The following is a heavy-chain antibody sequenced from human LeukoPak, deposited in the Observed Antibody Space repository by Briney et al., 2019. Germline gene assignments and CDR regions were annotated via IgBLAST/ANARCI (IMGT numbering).Heavy chain of an antibody. CDR1: VRSIRRYY. CDR3: AMEYCSGGSCYFDY. Sequence: SETLSLTCTVSVRSIRRYYWSWIRQPPGKGLEWIGYIYYSGSTNYNPSLKSRVTISVDTSKNQFSLKRSTVAAADTAVYDGAMEYCSGGSCYFDYWGQGTLVTVSS. J-gene: IGHJ4*02. V-gene: IGHV4-59*12. D-gene: IGHD2-15*01. CDR2: IYYSGST.